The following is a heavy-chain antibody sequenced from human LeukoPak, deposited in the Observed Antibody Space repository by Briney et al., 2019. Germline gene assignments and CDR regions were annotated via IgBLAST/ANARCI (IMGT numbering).Heavy chain of an antibody. V-gene: IGHV3-7*01. Sequence: GGSLRLSCAASGFTFSRHWMSWVRQAAGKVLEWVANIKEDGSVKYYVDSVKGRFAISRDNANNLLYLQMNSLRGEDTAVYYCVRDDWGPGDNWGQGTLVTVSS. CDR3: VRDDWGPGDN. D-gene: IGHD2-21*01. CDR2: IKEDGSVK. J-gene: IGHJ4*02. CDR1: GFTFSRHW.